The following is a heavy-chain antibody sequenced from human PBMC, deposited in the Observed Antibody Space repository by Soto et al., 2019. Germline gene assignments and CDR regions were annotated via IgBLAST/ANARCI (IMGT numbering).Heavy chain of an antibody. Sequence: PGGSLRLSCAASGFTFSTYGMNWVRQAPGKGLEWVASISSSSSYIYHADSVKGRFTISRDNVKNSLYLQMNSLRAEDTAVYYCVRGPLSTYWFDSWGQGTLVTVSS. J-gene: IGHJ5*01. CDR2: ISSSSSYI. V-gene: IGHV3-21*01. CDR3: VRGPLSTYWFDS. CDR1: GFTFSTYG. D-gene: IGHD2-2*01.